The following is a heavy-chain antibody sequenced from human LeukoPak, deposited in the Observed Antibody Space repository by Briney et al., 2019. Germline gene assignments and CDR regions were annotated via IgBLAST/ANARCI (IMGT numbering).Heavy chain of an antibody. D-gene: IGHD2-2*01. CDR3: ARAYIVVVPAAIPHAFDI. CDR2: IYYSGST. V-gene: IGHV4-59*01. CDR1: GGSISSYY. Sequence: PSETLSLTCTVSGGSISSYYWSWIRQPPGKGLEWIGYIYYSGSTNYNPSLKSRVTISVDTSKNQFSLKLSSVTAADTAVYYCARAYIVVVPAAIPHAFDIWGQGTMVTVSS. J-gene: IGHJ3*02.